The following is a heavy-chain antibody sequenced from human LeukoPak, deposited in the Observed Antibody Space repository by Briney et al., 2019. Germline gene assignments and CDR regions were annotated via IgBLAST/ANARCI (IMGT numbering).Heavy chain of an antibody. Sequence: SVKVSYKASGGTFSSSALSWVRQAPGHGLEWMGGFIPILRTPKDAQKFQGRVTISTDESTHTFYMELSALRSEDTAVYYCATPSRGHAFDIWGQGTIVTVSP. D-gene: IGHD3-10*01. CDR1: GGTFSSSA. V-gene: IGHV1-69*05. J-gene: IGHJ3*02. CDR3: ATPSRGHAFDI. CDR2: FIPILRTP.